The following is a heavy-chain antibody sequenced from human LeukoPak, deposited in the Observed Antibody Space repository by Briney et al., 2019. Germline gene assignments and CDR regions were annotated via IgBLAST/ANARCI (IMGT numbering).Heavy chain of an antibody. V-gene: IGHV3-33*01. J-gene: IGHJ4*02. CDR2: IWYDGSNK. D-gene: IGHD3-22*01. CDR3: ARDKASDYYDSNGYDY. CDR1: GFTFSSYG. Sequence: PGGSLRLSCAASGFTFSSYGMHWVRQAPGKGLEWVAVIWYDGSNKYYADSVKGRFTISRDNSKNTLYLQMNSLRAEDTAVYYCARDKASDYYDSNGYDYWGQGTLVTVSS.